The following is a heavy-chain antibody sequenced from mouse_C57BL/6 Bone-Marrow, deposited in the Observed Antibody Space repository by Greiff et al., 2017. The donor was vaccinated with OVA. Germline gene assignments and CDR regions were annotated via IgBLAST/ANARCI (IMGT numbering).Heavy chain of an antibody. J-gene: IGHJ1*03. CDR1: GFTFSDYY. CDR3: AKHYYGSSYEYFDV. Sequence: EVQGAESEGGLVQPGSSMKLSCTASGFTFSDYYMAWVRQVPEKGLEWVANINYDGSSTYYLASLKSRFIISRDNAMNISYLQMSSLKYEDTTTYYGAKHYYGSSYEYFDVWGTGTTVTVSS. CDR2: INYDGSST. D-gene: IGHD1-1*01. V-gene: IGHV5-16*01.